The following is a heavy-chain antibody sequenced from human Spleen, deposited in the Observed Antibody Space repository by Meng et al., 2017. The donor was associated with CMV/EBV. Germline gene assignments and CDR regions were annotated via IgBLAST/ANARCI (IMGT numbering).Heavy chain of an antibody. CDR1: SAFSTAW. V-gene: IGHV3-15*01. CDR2: IKSKNDGGTT. D-gene: IGHD3-3*01. Sequence: SAFSTAWMSWVRQTPGKRLEWVGRIKSKNDGGTTDYAAPVKGRFTISRDDSKNTLYLQMNSLKIEDTAVYYCTTVGGYDLWSGRFNPWGQGTLVTVSS. J-gene: IGHJ5*02. CDR3: TTVGGYDLWSGRFNP.